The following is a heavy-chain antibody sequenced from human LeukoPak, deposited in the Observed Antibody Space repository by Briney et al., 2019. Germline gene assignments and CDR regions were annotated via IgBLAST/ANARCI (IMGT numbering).Heavy chain of an antibody. CDR2: ISNSGAYI. CDR1: GFTLSSYS. J-gene: IGHJ4*02. D-gene: IGHD2-2*01. CDR3: ARRYCSTTNCYAHDY. V-gene: IGHV3-21*01. Sequence: PGGSLRLSCAASGFTLSSYSMNWVRQAPGKGLEWVSSISNSGAYIYYTDSVKGRFTISRDNAKNSLYLQMNSLRAEDTAVYYCARRYCSTTNCYAHDYWGQGTLVTVSS.